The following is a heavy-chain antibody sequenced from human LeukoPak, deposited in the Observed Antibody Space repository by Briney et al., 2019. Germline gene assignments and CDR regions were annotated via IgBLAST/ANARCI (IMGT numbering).Heavy chain of an antibody. CDR1: GFTFSSYG. Sequence: GGSLRLSRAASGFTFSSYGMSWVRQAPGKGLEWVSAISTSGGSTYYPDSVKGRFTISRDNSKNTLYLQMNSLRVEDTAVYYCARDSSMLRGPLVIYYFDFWGQGTLVTVSS. CDR2: ISTSGGST. D-gene: IGHD3-10*01. V-gene: IGHV3-23*01. J-gene: IGHJ4*02. CDR3: ARDSSMLRGPLVIYYFDF.